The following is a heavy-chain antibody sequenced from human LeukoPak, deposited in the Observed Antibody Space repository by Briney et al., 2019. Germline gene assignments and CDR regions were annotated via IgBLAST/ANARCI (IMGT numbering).Heavy chain of an antibody. V-gene: IGHV1-18*01. CDR1: GYTFTSYG. J-gene: IGHJ5*02. CDR2: ISAYNGNT. CDR3: ARYQVFGWQWLVHWFDP. Sequence: ASVKVSCKASGYTFTSYGISWVRQAPGQGLEWMGWISAYNGNTNYAQKLQGRVTMTTDTSTSTAYMELWSLRSDDTAVYYCARYQVFGWQWLVHWFDPWGQGTLVTVSS. D-gene: IGHD6-19*01.